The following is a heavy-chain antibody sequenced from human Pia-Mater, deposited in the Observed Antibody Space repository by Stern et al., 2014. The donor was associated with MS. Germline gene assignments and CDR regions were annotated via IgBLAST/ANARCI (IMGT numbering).Heavy chain of an antibody. CDR3: ARDYGMTTTTGAFDI. J-gene: IGHJ3*02. V-gene: IGHV1-69*06. CDR1: GGTFSSYA. Sequence: VQLVESGAGVKKPGSSVKVSCKASGGTFSSYAISWVRQAPGQGLEWMGGVIPIFGTANYAQKFQGRVTITADKSPSTAYMELSSLRSEDTAVYYCARDYGMTTTTGAFDIWGQGTMVTVSS. D-gene: IGHD5-24*01. CDR2: VIPIFGTA.